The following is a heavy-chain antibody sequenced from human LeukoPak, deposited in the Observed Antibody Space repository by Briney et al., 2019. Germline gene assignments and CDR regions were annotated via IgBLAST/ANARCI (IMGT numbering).Heavy chain of an antibody. CDR3: ASLEDDYGKN. D-gene: IGHD4-17*01. CDR1: GFTFSSYG. V-gene: IGHV3-30*02. CDR2: IRYDGSNK. J-gene: IGHJ4*02. Sequence: PGGSLRLSCAASGFTFSSYGMRWVRQAPGKGLEWVAFIRYDGSNKYYADSVKGRFTISRDNSKNTLYLQMNSLRAEDTAVYYCASLEDDYGKNWGQGTLVTVSS.